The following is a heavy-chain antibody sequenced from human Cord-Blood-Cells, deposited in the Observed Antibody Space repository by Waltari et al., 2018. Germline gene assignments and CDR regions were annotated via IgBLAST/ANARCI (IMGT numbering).Heavy chain of an antibody. CDR1: YY. CDR2: ISSSGSTI. D-gene: IGHD1-1*01. Sequence: YYMSWIRQAPGKGLEWVSYISSSGSTIYYADSVKGRFTISRDNAKNSLYLQMNSLRAEDTAVYYCAREGTGTYYYYYYYMDVWGKGTTVTVSS. CDR3: AREGTGTYYYYYYYMDV. J-gene: IGHJ6*03. V-gene: IGHV3-11*04.